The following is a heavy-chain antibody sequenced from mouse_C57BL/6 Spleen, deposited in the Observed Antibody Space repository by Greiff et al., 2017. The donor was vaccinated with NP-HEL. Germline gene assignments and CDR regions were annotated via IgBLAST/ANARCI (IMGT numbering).Heavy chain of an antibody. V-gene: IGHV5-12*01. CDR2: ISNGGGST. J-gene: IGHJ3*01. Sequence: EVQGVESGGGLVQPGGSLKLSCAASGFTFSDYYMYWVRQTPEKRLEWVAYISNGGGSTYYPGTVQGRFTISRDNAKNTLYLQMSRLKSEDTAMYYCARSYDYDGVWFAYWGQGTLVTVSA. CDR3: ARSYDYDGVWFAY. D-gene: IGHD2-4*01. CDR1: GFTFSDYY.